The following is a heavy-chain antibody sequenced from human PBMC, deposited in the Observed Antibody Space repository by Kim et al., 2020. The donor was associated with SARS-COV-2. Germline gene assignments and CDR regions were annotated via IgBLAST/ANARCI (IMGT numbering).Heavy chain of an antibody. D-gene: IGHD6-19*01. CDR3: ARGGSSGWYGFDY. V-gene: IGHV3-13*01. J-gene: IGHJ4*02. Sequence: YAGSVKGRFTISREKAKTSLCLQVNSLRAGDTAVYYCARGGSSGWYGFDYWGQGALVTVSS.